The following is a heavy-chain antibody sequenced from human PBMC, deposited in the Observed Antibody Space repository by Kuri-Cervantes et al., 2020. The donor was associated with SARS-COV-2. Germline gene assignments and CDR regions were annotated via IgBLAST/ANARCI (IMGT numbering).Heavy chain of an antibody. CDR3: ARVYCSGGSCYSLDY. CDR2: ISAYNGNT. V-gene: IGHV1-18*01. J-gene: IGHJ4*02. CDR1: GYTFTSYG. D-gene: IGHD2-15*01. Sequence: ASVKVSCKASGYTFTSYGISWVRQAPGQGLEWRGWISAYNGNTNYAQKLQGRVTMTTDTSTSTAYMELRSLRSDDTAVYYCARVYCSGGSCYSLDYWGQGTLVTVSS.